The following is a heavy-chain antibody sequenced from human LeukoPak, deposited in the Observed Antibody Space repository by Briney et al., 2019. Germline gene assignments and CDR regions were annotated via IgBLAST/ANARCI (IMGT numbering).Heavy chain of an antibody. Sequence: SETLSLTCAVYGGSFSGYYWSWIRQPPGKGLEWIGEINHSGSTSYNPSLKSRVTISVDTSKNQFSLKLSSVTAADTAVYYCARLKSIFGVVIIPTYFDYWGQGTLVTVSS. V-gene: IGHV4-34*01. CDR3: ARLKSIFGVVIIPTYFDY. D-gene: IGHD3-3*01. CDR1: GGSFSGYY. J-gene: IGHJ4*02. CDR2: INHSGST.